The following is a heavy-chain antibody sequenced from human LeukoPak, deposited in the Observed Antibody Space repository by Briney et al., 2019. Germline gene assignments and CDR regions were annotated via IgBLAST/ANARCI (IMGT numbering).Heavy chain of an antibody. V-gene: IGHV4-59*01. Sequence: SETLSLTCTASGGSISGYYWSWIRQPPGKGLEWVGYTSYSGSTNYNPSLKSRVTISVDTSKNQFSLKLSSVTAADTAIYYCARDGRAGSLFAYWGQGTLVTVSS. CDR2: TSYSGST. D-gene: IGHD6-19*01. J-gene: IGHJ4*02. CDR3: ARDGRAGSLFAY. CDR1: GGSISGYY.